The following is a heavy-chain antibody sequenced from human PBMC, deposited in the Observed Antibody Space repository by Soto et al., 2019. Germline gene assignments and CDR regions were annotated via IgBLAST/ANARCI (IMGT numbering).Heavy chain of an antibody. CDR2: IIPIFGTA. J-gene: IGHJ4*02. CDR1: GGTFSSYA. D-gene: IGHD6-19*01. V-gene: IGHV1-69*01. Sequence: QVQLVQSGAEVKKPGSSVKVSCTASGGTFSSYAISWVRQAPGQGLEWMGGIIPIFGTANYAQKFQGRVTITADESTSTAYMELSSLRFEDTAVYYCGYSCGWYHQQFVYWGQGTLVTVSS. CDR3: GYSCGWYHQQFVY.